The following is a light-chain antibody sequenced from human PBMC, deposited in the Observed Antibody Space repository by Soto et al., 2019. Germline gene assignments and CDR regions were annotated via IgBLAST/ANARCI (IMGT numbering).Light chain of an antibody. CDR2: DAS. CDR1: QSSVTY. J-gene: IGKJ1*01. CDR3: QHYRLYSPWT. Sequence: LLMIPSPSSLSASIWDRVTITCRASQSSVTYLNWYQQRPGQAPKLLIYDASTVQSGVPSRFSGSGSGTEFTLTISSLQPGDSATYYCQHYRLYSPWTFGQGTKVDIK. V-gene: IGKV1-39*01.